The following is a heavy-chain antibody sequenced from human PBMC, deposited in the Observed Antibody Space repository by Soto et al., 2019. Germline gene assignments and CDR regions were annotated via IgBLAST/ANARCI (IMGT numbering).Heavy chain of an antibody. CDR3: ARDRDPGQWLTTNYFDY. D-gene: IGHD6-19*01. V-gene: IGHV3-33*01. J-gene: IGHJ4*02. Sequence: QVQLVESGGGVVQPGGSLRLSCAASGFPFSNYGMHWVGQAPGKGLEWVAVIWYHGSNKYYADSVKGRFTISRDNSKNTLYLQMNSLRAEDTAVYYCARDRDPGQWLTTNYFDYWGQGTLVTVSS. CDR1: GFPFSNYG. CDR2: IWYHGSNK.